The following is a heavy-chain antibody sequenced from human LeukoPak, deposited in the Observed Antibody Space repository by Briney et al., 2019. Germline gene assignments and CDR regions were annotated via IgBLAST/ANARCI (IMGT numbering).Heavy chain of an antibody. CDR2: ISSSGSII. CDR3: AKVETGTTFDY. J-gene: IGHJ4*02. CDR1: GFTFSDYY. Sequence: GGSLRLSCAASGFTFSDYYMSWIRQAPGKGLEYISYISSSGSIIYYADSVKGRFTISRDNAKNSLYLQMKSLRAEDTAVYYCAKVETGTTFDYWGQGTLVTVSS. V-gene: IGHV3-11*01. D-gene: IGHD1-1*01.